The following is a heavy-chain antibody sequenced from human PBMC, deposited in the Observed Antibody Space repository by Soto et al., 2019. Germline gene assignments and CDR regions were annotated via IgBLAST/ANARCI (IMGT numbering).Heavy chain of an antibody. CDR1: GYNFAGYW. CDR2: IDPSDSYT. Sequence: GESLKISCKGSGYNFAGYWISWVRQMPGKGLEWMGRIDPSDSYTNYSPSFQGHVTISADKSISTAYLQWSSLKASDTAMYYCARHVGIAAAVFYYGLDVWGQGTTVTVSS. D-gene: IGHD6-13*01. V-gene: IGHV5-10-1*01. CDR3: ARHVGIAAAVFYYGLDV. J-gene: IGHJ6*02.